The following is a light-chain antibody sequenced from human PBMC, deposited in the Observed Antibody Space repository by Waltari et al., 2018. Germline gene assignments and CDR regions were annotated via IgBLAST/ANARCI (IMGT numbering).Light chain of an antibody. Sequence: EIVLTQSPGTLSLSPGDRVTLSCRASQSIGTFLAWYQQKPGQPPRLLIYGASIRAAGIPDRVSGSGYGTDFSLTISRLEPEDFAVYYCQHYVRLPVTFGQGTKVQIK. CDR2: GAS. J-gene: IGKJ1*01. CDR3: QHYVRLPVT. CDR1: QSIGTF. V-gene: IGKV3-20*01.